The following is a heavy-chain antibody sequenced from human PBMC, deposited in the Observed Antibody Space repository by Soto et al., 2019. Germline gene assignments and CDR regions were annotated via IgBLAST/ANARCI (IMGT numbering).Heavy chain of an antibody. J-gene: IGHJ4*02. CDR1: GGTFSSYA. CDR3: ARGVISGMYSSGWVIDY. Sequence: SVKVSCKASGGTFSSYAISWVRQAPGQGLEWMGGIIPIFGTANYAQKFQGRVTITADESTSTAYMELSSLRSGDTAVYYCARGVISGMYSSGWVIDYWGQGTLVTSPQ. D-gene: IGHD6-19*01. V-gene: IGHV1-69*13. CDR2: IIPIFGTA.